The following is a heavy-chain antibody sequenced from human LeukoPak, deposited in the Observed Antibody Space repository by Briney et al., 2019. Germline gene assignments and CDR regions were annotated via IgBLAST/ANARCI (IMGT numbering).Heavy chain of an antibody. J-gene: IGHJ4*02. V-gene: IGHV1-69*05. CDR3: ARAVTIFGVAIPAY. CDR1: GGTFSSYA. Sequence: VASVKVSCKASGGTFSSYAISWVRQAPGQGLEWMGGIIPIFGTANYAQKFQGRVTITTDESTSTAYMELSSLRSEDTAVYYCARAVTIFGVAIPAYWGQGTLVTVSS. D-gene: IGHD3-3*01. CDR2: IIPIFGTA.